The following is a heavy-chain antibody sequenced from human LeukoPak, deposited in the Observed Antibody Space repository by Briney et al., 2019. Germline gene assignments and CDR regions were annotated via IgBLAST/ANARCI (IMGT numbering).Heavy chain of an antibody. CDR3: ARYYDSSGYYGLHDN. V-gene: IGHV3-23*01. CDR1: GFTFNNYA. D-gene: IGHD3-22*01. Sequence: HAGGSLRLSCAASGFTFNNYAMSWVRQAPGKGLEWVSGISGSGSTTYYADSVKGRFTISRDNSKNILYLQMNGLRAEDTAIYHCARYYDSSGYYGLHDNWGQGTLVTVSS. J-gene: IGHJ4*02. CDR2: ISGSGSTT.